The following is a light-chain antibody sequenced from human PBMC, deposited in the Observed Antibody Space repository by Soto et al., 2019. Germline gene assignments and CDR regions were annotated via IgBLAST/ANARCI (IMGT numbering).Light chain of an antibody. CDR1: QGIIDY. Sequence: DIQMTQSPSSLSASVGDRVTITCRASQGIIDYVAWYQHNPGKSPKLLIYAAYTLHSGHPSRFSGSGAGTDYTLTISSQQTEDAATNNCQKYNSAPQTFGQGTKVEI. V-gene: IGKV1-27*01. J-gene: IGKJ1*01. CDR3: QKYNSAPQT. CDR2: AAY.